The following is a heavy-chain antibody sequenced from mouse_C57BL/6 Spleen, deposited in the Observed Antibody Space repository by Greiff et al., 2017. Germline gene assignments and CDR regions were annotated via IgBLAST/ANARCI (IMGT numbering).Heavy chain of an antibody. Sequence: VQLQQPGAELVKPGASVKLSCKASGYTFTSYWMQWVKQRPGQGLEWIGEIDPSDSYTNYNQKFKGKATLTVDTSSSTAYMQLSSLTSEDSAVYYCARGERGRRDYWGQGTTLTVSS. CDR2: IDPSDSYT. J-gene: IGHJ2*01. CDR3: ARGERGRRDY. V-gene: IGHV1-50*01. CDR1: GYTFTSYW. D-gene: IGHD4-1*01.